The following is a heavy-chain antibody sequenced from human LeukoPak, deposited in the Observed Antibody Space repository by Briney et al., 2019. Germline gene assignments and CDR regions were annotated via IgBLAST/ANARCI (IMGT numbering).Heavy chain of an antibody. D-gene: IGHD3-22*01. Sequence: GRSLRLSCAASGLTFSSYAMHWVRQAPGKGLEWVAVISYDGSNKYYADSVKGRFTISRDNSKNTLYLQMNSLRAEDTAVYYCARDPEDSSGYCFDYWGQGTLVTVSS. V-gene: IGHV3-30-3*01. CDR1: GLTFSSYA. CDR2: ISYDGSNK. J-gene: IGHJ4*02. CDR3: ARDPEDSSGYCFDY.